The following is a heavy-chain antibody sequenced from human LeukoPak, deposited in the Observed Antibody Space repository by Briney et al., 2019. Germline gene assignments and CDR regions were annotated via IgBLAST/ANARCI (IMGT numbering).Heavy chain of an antibody. J-gene: IGHJ4*02. V-gene: IGHV1-18*04. CDR1: GYTFTGYY. CDR3: ARAGAYIYGFDY. Sequence: GASMKVSCKASGYTFTGYYIHWLRQAPGQGLEWMGWISAYNGNTNYAQNFQGRVTMTTDTSTSTAYMELRGLRSDDTAVYYCARAGAYIYGFDYWGQGTLVTVSS. CDR2: ISAYNGNT. D-gene: IGHD5-18*01.